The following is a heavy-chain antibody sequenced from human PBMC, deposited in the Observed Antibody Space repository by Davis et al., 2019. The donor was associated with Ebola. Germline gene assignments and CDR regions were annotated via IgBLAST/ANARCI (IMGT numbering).Heavy chain of an antibody. CDR2: ISSSSSTI. CDR3: AGGIMITFGATFDF. V-gene: IGHV3-48*02. J-gene: IGHJ4*02. Sequence: PGGSLRLSCAASGFTFSSYSMNWVRQAPGKGLEWVSYISSSSSTIYYADSVKGRFTISRDNAKNSLYLQMNSLRDEDTAVYYCAGGIMITFGATFDFWGQGTLVTVSS. D-gene: IGHD3-16*01. CDR1: GFTFSSYS.